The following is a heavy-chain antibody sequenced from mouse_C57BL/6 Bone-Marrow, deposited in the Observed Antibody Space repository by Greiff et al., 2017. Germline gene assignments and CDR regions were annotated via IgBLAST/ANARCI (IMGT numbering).Heavy chain of an antibody. CDR3: TRGRYYSKFFYYAMDY. V-gene: IGHV5-9-1*02. J-gene: IGHJ4*01. D-gene: IGHD2-5*01. Sequence: EVQRVESGEGLVKPGGSLKLSCAASGFTFSSYAMSWVRQTPEQRLEWVAYISSGGDYLYYADTVKGRFTISRDNAGNTLYLQMSSLKSEDTAMYYCTRGRYYSKFFYYAMDYWGQGTSVTFSS. CDR1: GFTFSSYA. CDR2: ISSGGDYL.